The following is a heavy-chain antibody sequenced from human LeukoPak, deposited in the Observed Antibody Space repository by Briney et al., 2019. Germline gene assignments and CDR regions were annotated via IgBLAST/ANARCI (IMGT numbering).Heavy chain of an antibody. V-gene: IGHV3-11*04. CDR2: ISSSGSTI. D-gene: IGHD2-2*01. CDR3: ARVPEYQLLSGAFDI. J-gene: IGHJ3*02. CDR1: GFTFSDYY. Sequence: GGSLRLSCAASGFTFSDYYMSWIRQAPGKGLEWVSYISSSGSTIYYADSVKGRFTISRDNAKNSLYLQMNSLRAEDTAVYYCARVPEYQLLSGAFDIWGQGTMVTVSS.